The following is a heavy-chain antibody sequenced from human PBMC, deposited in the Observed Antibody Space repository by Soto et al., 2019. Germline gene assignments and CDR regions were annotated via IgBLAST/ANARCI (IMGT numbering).Heavy chain of an antibody. D-gene: IGHD1-7*01. CDR1: GGSISSGGYY. Sequence: SVTLSLTCTVSGGSISSGGYYWSWIRQHPGKGLEWIGYIYYSGSTHYNPSLKSRVTISVDTSKNQFSLKLSSVTAADTAVYYCAREGLTGTIGLYYYYGMDVWGQGTTVTVSS. J-gene: IGHJ6*02. V-gene: IGHV4-31*03. CDR2: IYYSGST. CDR3: AREGLTGTIGLYYYYGMDV.